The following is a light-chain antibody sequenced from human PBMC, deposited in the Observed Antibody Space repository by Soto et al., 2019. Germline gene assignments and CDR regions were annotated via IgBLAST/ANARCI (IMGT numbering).Light chain of an antibody. Sequence: DIVMTQSPDSLAVSLGERATINCKSSQSVLDTSNNKNYLAWYQHKSGQPPQLLFSWASTRESGVPDRRSGRGSGTQFTLTISSLQADDVAVYYCQQYFTTPTFGQGTKVEIK. CDR1: QSVLDTSNNKNY. J-gene: IGKJ1*01. CDR2: WAS. V-gene: IGKV4-1*01. CDR3: QQYFTTPT.